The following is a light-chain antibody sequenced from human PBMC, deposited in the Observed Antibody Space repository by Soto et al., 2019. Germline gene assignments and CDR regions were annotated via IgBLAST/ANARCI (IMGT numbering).Light chain of an antibody. CDR2: DAS. CDR1: QSVDSY. Sequence: EIVLTQSPATLSLSPGERATLSCRASQSVDSYLAWYQQKVGQAPRLLIYDASNRATGIPARFSGSGSGTDFTLTISRLEPEDFAVYYCQHRSNWPPKFGQGTKVEIK. J-gene: IGKJ1*01. CDR3: QHRSNWPPK. V-gene: IGKV3-11*01.